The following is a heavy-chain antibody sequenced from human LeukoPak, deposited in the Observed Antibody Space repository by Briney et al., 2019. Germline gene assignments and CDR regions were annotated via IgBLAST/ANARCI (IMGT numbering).Heavy chain of an antibody. CDR1: GYTFTSYG. J-gene: IGHJ4*02. D-gene: IGHD3-3*01. CDR3: ARGLRFLEWFPLSH. V-gene: IGHV1-18*01. CDR2: ISAYNGNT. Sequence: ASVKVSCKASGYTFTSYGISWARQAPGQGLERMGWISAYNGNTNYAQKLQGRVTMTTDTSTSTAYMELRSLRSDDTAVYYCARGLRFLEWFPLSHWGQGTLVTVSS.